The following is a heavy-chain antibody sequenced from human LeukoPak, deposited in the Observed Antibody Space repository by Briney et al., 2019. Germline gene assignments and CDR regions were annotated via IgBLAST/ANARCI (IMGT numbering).Heavy chain of an antibody. V-gene: IGHV1-18*01. CDR3: ARGHVFSGDDMDV. J-gene: IGHJ6*02. D-gene: IGHD3-9*01. CDR2: ISAYSGDT. CDR1: GYTFTSYG. Sequence: ASVKVSRKASGYTFTSYGISWVRQAPGQGLEWMGWISAYSGDTNLAQRLQGRVTMTTNTSTSTAYMELRSLRSDDTAVYYCARGHVFSGDDMDVWGQGTTVTVSS.